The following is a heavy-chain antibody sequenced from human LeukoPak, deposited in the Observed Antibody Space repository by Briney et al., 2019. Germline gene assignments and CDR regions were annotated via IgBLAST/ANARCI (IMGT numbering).Heavy chain of an antibody. Sequence: SQTLSLTCTVSGGSISSGGYYWSWIRQHPGKGLEWIGYIYYSGSTYYNPSLKSRVTISVDTSKNQFSLKLSSVTAADTAVYYCARELWFGELSNDLTPIGDWGQGTLVTVSS. V-gene: IGHV4-31*03. J-gene: IGHJ4*02. D-gene: IGHD3-10*01. CDR3: ARELWFGELSNDLTPIGD. CDR2: IYYSGST. CDR1: GGSISSGGYY.